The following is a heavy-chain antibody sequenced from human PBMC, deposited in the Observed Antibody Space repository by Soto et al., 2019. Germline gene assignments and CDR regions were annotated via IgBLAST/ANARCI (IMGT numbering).Heavy chain of an antibody. CDR2: IIPILGIA. CDR1: GGTFSSYS. J-gene: IGHJ5*02. D-gene: IGHD2-2*01. Sequence: SVKVSCKASGGTFSSYSMSWVRQAPGQGLEWMGRIIPILGIANYAQKFQGRVTITADKSTSTAYMELSSLRSEDTAVYYCARDQGYCRSTSGYHWFGPWGQGTLVTVSS. CDR3: ARDQGYCRSTSGYHWFGP. V-gene: IGHV1-69*04.